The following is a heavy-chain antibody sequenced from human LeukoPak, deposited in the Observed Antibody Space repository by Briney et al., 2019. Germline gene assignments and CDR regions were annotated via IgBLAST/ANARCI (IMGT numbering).Heavy chain of an antibody. Sequence: GGSLRLSCAASGFTFSNAWMSWVRQAPGKGLEWVGRIKSKTDGGTTDYAAPGNARFTISRADSKNTLYLQMNSLKTEDTAVYYCTTDYYDSSGYPGYWGQGTLVTVSS. CDR3: TTDYYDSSGYPGY. CDR1: GFTFSNAW. V-gene: IGHV3-15*01. D-gene: IGHD3-22*01. J-gene: IGHJ4*02. CDR2: IKSKTDGGTT.